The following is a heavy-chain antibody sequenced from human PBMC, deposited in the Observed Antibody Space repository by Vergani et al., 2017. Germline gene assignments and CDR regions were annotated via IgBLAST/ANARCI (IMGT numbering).Heavy chain of an antibody. Sequence: EVQLVQSGAEVKKPGESLKISCQGSGYSITNYWIAWVRQRPGKCLEWIGIIYAGDSDVRYSPSFQGQVTMSVDKSLSTAYLQWSSLKASDTATYYCAKTHDFSSLYSSYNWFDPWGQGTQVTVSS. CDR3: AKTHDFSSLYSSYNWFDP. D-gene: IGHD3-3*01. CDR1: GYSITNYW. V-gene: IGHV5-51*03. J-gene: IGHJ5*02. CDR2: IYAGDSDV.